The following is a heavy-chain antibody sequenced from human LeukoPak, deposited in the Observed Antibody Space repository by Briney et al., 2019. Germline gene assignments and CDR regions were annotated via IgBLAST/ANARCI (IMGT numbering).Heavy chain of an antibody. Sequence: GGSLRLSCAASGFTFSSYSMNWVRQAPGKGLEWVSYISSSSSTIYYADSVKGRFTISRDNAKNSLYLQMNSLRDEDTAVYYCARDQVYVEWELPNWFDPWGQGTLVTVSS. D-gene: IGHD1-26*01. J-gene: IGHJ5*02. CDR2: ISSSSSTI. CDR1: GFTFSSYS. V-gene: IGHV3-48*02. CDR3: ARDQVYVEWELPNWFDP.